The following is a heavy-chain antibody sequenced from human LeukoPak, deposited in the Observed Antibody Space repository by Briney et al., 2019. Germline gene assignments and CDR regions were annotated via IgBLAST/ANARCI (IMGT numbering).Heavy chain of an antibody. CDR3: ASGIVGATPNYYYYYMDV. D-gene: IGHD1-26*01. Sequence: KSSETLSLTCAVYGGSFSGYYWSWIRQPPGKGLEWIGEINHSGSTNYNPSLKSRVTMSVDTSKNQFSLKLSSVTAADTAVYYCASGIVGATPNYYYYYMDVWGKGTTVTVSS. J-gene: IGHJ6*03. CDR2: INHSGST. CDR1: GGSFSGYY. V-gene: IGHV4-34*01.